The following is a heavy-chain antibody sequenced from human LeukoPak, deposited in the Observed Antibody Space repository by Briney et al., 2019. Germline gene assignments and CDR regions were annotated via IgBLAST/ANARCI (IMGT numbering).Heavy chain of an antibody. V-gene: IGHV3-64*01. Sequence: PGGSPRLSCAASGFTFSNYAMHWVRQAPGKGLEYVSAISSNGGSTYYANSVKGRFTISRDNSKNTLYLQMGNLRPEDMAVYYCARDPRRRIAAAGEFDYWGQGTLVTVSS. J-gene: IGHJ4*02. CDR1: GFTFSNYA. CDR2: ISSNGGST. D-gene: IGHD6-13*01. CDR3: ARDPRRRIAAAGEFDY.